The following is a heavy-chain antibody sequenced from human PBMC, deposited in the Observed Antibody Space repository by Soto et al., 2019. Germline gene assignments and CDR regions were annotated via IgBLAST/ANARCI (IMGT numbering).Heavy chain of an antibody. CDR2: FDPEDGET. Sequence: QVQLVQSGAEVKKPGASVKVSCKVSGYTLTELSMHWVRQAPGKGLEWVGGFDPEDGETIYAQKFQGRVTMTEDTSTDTAYMELSSLRSEDTAVYYCATDQYYDILTGYYREGTTFDYWGQGTLVTVSS. D-gene: IGHD3-9*01. CDR1: GYTLTELS. CDR3: ATDQYYDILTGYYREGTTFDY. J-gene: IGHJ4*02. V-gene: IGHV1-24*01.